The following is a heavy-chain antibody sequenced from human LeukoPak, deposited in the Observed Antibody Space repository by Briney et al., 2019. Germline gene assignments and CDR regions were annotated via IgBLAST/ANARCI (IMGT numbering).Heavy chain of an antibody. CDR3: AKRLKRNYYYHYAMDV. D-gene: IGHD3-22*01. CDR2: IDDSGVIR. CDR1: GFTFKTHA. Sequence: GGSLRLSCAASGFTFKTHAMSWVRQAPGKGLEWVSRIDDSGVIRSYADSVKGRFTISRDNSKMTLTLLMNSLRAEDTAVYYCAKRLKRNYYYHYAMDVWGQGTTVTVSS. J-gene: IGHJ6*02. V-gene: IGHV3-23*01.